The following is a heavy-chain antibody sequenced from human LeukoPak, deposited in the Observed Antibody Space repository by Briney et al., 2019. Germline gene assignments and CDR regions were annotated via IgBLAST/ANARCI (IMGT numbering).Heavy chain of an antibody. CDR3: ARKKLGTEDAFDI. J-gene: IGHJ3*02. V-gene: IGHV4-39*07. CDR1: GGSISSSSYY. D-gene: IGHD7-27*01. Sequence: SETLSLTCTVSGGSISSSSYYWGWIRQPPGKGLEWIGSIYYSGSTYYNPSLKSRVTISVDTSKNQFSLKLSSVTAADTAVYYCARKKLGTEDAFDIWGQGTMVTVSS. CDR2: IYYSGST.